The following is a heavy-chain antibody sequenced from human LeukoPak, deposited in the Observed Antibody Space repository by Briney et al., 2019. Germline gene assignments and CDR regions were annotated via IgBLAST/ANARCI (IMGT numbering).Heavy chain of an antibody. Sequence: SETPSHTRAVSCGSLNGYYWSWIRPAPGKGPGWIGEINHSGSNNYNPSLKSRVTISVDTSKNQFSLKLSSVTAADTAVYYCARVGRFLEWLLSSSYYYYMDVRGKGTTVTVSS. CDR3: ARVGRFLEWLLSSSYYYYMDV. J-gene: IGHJ6*03. V-gene: IGHV4-34*01. D-gene: IGHD3-3*01. CDR2: INHSGSN. CDR1: CGSLNGYY.